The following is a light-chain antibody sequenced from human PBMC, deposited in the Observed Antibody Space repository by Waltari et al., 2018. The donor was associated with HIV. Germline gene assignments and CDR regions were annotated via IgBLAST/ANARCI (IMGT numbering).Light chain of an antibody. CDR1: STEVDGCNY. CDR2: GVR. Sequence: QSALTQPPSASGSPGQSVTISCTGTSTEVDGCNYGSRYQKHPGKAPNLATYGVRQRPSGVLARFSGSKSGNTASLTVSGLQAEDEADYYCRSYAGRITWMFGGWTKLPVL. V-gene: IGLV2-8*01. CDR3: RSYAGRITWM. J-gene: IGLJ3*02.